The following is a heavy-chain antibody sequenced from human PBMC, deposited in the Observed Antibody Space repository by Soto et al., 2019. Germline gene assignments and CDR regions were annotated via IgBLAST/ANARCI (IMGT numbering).Heavy chain of an antibody. CDR2: ISAYNGNT. CDR3: ARDRPPWFGELLPDY. Sequence: ASVKVSCKASGYTFTSYGISWVRQAPGQGLEWMGWISAYNGNTNYAQKLQGRVTMTTDTSTSTAYMELRSLRSDDTAVYYCARDRPPWFGELLPDYWGQGTLVTVSS. D-gene: IGHD3-10*01. CDR1: GYTFTSYG. J-gene: IGHJ4*02. V-gene: IGHV1-18*01.